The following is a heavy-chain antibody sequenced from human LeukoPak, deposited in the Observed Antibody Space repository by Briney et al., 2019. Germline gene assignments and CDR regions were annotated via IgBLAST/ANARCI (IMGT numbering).Heavy chain of an antibody. CDR1: GFTFSSYA. CDR3: ARAYGGYVPFDY. J-gene: IGHJ4*02. Sequence: AGGSLRLSCAASGFTFSSYAMHWVRQAPGKGLEWVALISYDGSNKYYADSVKGRFTISRDNSKSTLYLQMNSLGAEDTAVYYCARAYGGYVPFDYWGQGTLVTVSS. V-gene: IGHV3-30*04. CDR2: ISYDGSNK. D-gene: IGHD5-12*01.